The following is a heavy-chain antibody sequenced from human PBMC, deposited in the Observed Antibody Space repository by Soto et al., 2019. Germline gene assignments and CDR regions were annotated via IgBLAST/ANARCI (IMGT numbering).Heavy chain of an antibody. D-gene: IGHD3-22*01. CDR3: ARDPHYFYDSTGYYEY. V-gene: IGHV3-74*01. CDR2: INSDGSST. Sequence: ALRHSCASSLFTFSSYWMHLVRQAPVKGLVWVSRINSDGSSTSYADSVKGRFTISRDNAKNTLYLQMNSLRAEDTAVYYCARDPHYFYDSTGYYEYWGQGTLVTVSS. J-gene: IGHJ4*02. CDR1: LFTFSSYW.